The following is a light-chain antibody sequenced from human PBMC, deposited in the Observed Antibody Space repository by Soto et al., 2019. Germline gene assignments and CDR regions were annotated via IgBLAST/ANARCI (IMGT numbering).Light chain of an antibody. J-gene: IGLJ1*01. Sequence: QSVLTQPASVSGSLGQSITMSCTGTSSNIGSYNLVSWYQHHPGKAPKIIIFEGSKRPSGVSNRFSGSRSGSTASLTISGLQAEDEADYYCCSFAGTGTQYVFGSGTKVTVL. CDR3: CSFAGTGTQYV. CDR1: SSNIGSYNL. V-gene: IGLV2-23*01. CDR2: EGS.